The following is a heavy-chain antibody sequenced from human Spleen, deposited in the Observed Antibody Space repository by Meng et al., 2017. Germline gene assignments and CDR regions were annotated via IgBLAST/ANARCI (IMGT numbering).Heavy chain of an antibody. D-gene: IGHD6-13*01. CDR2: IYYSEST. CDR3: ARHGFAVVTYSITWWYFDL. CDR1: GGSISSSSYY. V-gene: IGHV4-39*01. Sequence: QLQLQESGPGLVKPSETLSLTCAVSGGSISSSSYYWGWYRQPPGKGLEWIATIYYSESTYYNPSLKNRVTISEDTSKNQFSLKLTSVTAADTAVYYCARHGFAVVTYSITWWYFDLWGRGTLVTVSS. J-gene: IGHJ2*01.